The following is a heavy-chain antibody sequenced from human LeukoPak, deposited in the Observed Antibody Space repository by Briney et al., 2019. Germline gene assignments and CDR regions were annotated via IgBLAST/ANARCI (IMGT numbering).Heavy chain of an antibody. J-gene: IGHJ4*02. D-gene: IGHD2-15*01. CDR3: AKDYCSGGNCPFPFFDS. V-gene: IGHV3-30*18. CDR1: GFTFSSYG. CDR2: ISYDGSNK. Sequence: GGSLRLSCAASGFTFSSYGMHWVRQAPGKGLEWVAVISYDGSNKYYADSVKGRFTISRDNSKNTLYLQMYSLRAEDTATYYCAKDYCSGGNCPFPFFDSWGQGTLVTVSS.